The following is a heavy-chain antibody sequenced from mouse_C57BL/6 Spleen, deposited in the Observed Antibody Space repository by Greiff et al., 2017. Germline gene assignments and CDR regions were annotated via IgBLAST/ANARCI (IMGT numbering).Heavy chain of an antibody. CDR2: ISSGSSTI. D-gene: IGHD3-2*02. CDR3: ARKEGSSGYAMDY. Sequence: EVKLVESGGGLVKPGGSLKLSCAASGFTFSDYGMHWVRQAPEKGLEWVAYISSGSSTIYYADTVKGRFTITRDNANNTLFLQMNSLRSEDTAMEYCARKEGSSGYAMDYWGQGTSVTVSS. V-gene: IGHV5-17*01. J-gene: IGHJ4*01. CDR1: GFTFSDYG.